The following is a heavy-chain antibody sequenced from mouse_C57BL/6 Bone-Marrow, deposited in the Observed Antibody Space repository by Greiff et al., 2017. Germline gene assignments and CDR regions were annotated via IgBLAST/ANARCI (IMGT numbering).Heavy chain of an antibody. CDR3: AREGDYYYAAWFAY. Sequence: VKLQQPGAELVRPGTSVKLSCKASGYTFTSYWMHWVKQRPGQGLEWIGVIDPSDSYTNYNQKFKGKATLTVDTSSSTAYMQLSSLTSEDSAVYYWAREGDYYYAAWFAYWGQGTLVTVSA. J-gene: IGHJ3*01. CDR1: GYTFTSYW. CDR2: IDPSDSYT. V-gene: IGHV1-59*01. D-gene: IGHD1-1*01.